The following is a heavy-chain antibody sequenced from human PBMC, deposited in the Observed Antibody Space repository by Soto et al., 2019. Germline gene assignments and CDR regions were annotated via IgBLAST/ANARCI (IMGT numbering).Heavy chain of an antibody. CDR3: AREAAGILNWFDP. CDR2: IYYSGST. Sequence: QVQLQESGPGLVKPSQTLSLTCTVSGGSISSGGYYWSWIRQHPGKGLEWIGYIYYSGSTYYNPSLKSRVTISVDTSKNQFSLKLSSVTAADTAVYNCAREAAGILNWFDPWGQGTLVTVSS. CDR1: GGSISSGGYY. V-gene: IGHV4-31*03. D-gene: IGHD6-25*01. J-gene: IGHJ5*02.